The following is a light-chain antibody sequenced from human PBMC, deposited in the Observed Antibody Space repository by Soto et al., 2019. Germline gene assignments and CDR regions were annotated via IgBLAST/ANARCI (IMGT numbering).Light chain of an antibody. CDR3: QQRLLWPQT. J-gene: IGKJ1*01. CDR1: QAVSTY. CDR2: DAS. V-gene: IGKV3-11*01. Sequence: VFTQSPATLSLSPRERATLSCRASQAVSTYVAWYQHKPGQAPRLLIYDASNRATGVPFRFSGSGSGTDFTLTVSSLEPEDFAVYYCQQRLLWPQTFGQGTKVDIK.